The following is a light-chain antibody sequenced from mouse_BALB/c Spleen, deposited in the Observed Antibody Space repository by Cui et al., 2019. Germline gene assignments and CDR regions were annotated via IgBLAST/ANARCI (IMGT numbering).Light chain of an antibody. V-gene: IGKV1-88*01. J-gene: IGKJ4*01. Sequence: DVVVTQTPLSLPVSFGDQVFIHCRSSQSLANGYGNTYVSWYLHKPGQSPKLLIYEISNRFSGVPDRFSGSGSGTDFTLKISTIKPEDLGMYYCLQGTHQPFTFGSGTKLEIK. CDR3: LQGTHQPFT. CDR2: EIS. CDR1: QSLANGYGNTY.